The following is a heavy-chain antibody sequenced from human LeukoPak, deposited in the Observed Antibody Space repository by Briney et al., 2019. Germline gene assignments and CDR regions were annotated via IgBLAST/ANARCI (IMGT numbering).Heavy chain of an antibody. CDR3: ARAFYSYFDY. CDR2: INQDGSEK. J-gene: IGHJ4*02. V-gene: IGHV3-7*03. Sequence: GGSLRLSCAAAGLNFRSSWMSWIRQAPGKGLERVANINQDGSEKYYVDSVKGRFTISRDNAKNSLYLQMNSLRVEDTAVYYCARAFYSYFDYWGQGTLVVVST. CDR1: GLNFRSSW. D-gene: IGHD2/OR15-2a*01.